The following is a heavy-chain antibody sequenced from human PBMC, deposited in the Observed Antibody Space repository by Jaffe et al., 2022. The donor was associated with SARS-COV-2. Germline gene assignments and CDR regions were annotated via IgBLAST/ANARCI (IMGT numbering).Heavy chain of an antibody. CDR2: ISYDGSNK. CDR1: GFTFSSYG. Sequence: QVQLVESGGGVVQPGRSLRLSCAASGFTFSSYGMHWVRQAPGKGLEWVAVISYDGSNKYYADSVKGRFTISRDNSKNTLYLQMNSLRAEDTAVYYCAKSIYKSAAFDIWGQGTMVTVSS. CDR3: AKSIYKSAAFDI. V-gene: IGHV3-30*18. D-gene: IGHD1-20*01. J-gene: IGHJ3*02.